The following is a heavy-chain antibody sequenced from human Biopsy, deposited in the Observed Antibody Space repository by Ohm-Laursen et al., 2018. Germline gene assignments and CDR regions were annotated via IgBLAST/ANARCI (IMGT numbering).Heavy chain of an antibody. J-gene: IGHJ2*01. CDR3: ARDRGYYSDRTVLGYFDL. Sequence: PSETLSLTCTVSGDSISSYYWSWIRQPPGKGLQWIGYVYYTGSTDYNPSLQSRVTISVDTSKNHFSLRLRSVTPADTAIYYCARDRGYYSDRTVLGYFDLWDRGTLVTVSS. CDR1: GDSISSYY. CDR2: VYYTGST. D-gene: IGHD3-22*01. V-gene: IGHV4-59*01.